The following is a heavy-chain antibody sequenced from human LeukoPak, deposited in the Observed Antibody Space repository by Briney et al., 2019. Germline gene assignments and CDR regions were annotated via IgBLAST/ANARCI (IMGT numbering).Heavy chain of an antibody. V-gene: IGHV4-59*01. D-gene: IGHD3-3*01. J-gene: IGHJ2*01. CDR3: ARQPYDFWSGYRTGRDWYFDL. CDR1: GGSISSYY. CDR2: IYYSGST. Sequence: TSGTLSLTCTVSGGSISSYYWSWIRQPPGKGLEWIGYIYYSGSTNYNPSLKSRVTISVDTSKNQFSLKLSSVTAADTAVYYCARQPYDFWSGYRTGRDWYFDLWGRGTLVTVSS.